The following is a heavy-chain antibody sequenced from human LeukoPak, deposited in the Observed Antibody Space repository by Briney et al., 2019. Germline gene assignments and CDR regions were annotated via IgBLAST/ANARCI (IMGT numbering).Heavy chain of an antibody. V-gene: IGHV3-48*03. CDR3: ARASSGRGYYYYYMDV. CDR1: GFTFSSYE. Sequence: GGSLRLSCAASGFTFSSYEMNWVRQAPGKGLGWVSYISSSGSTIYYADSVKGRFTISRDNAKNSLYLRMYSLRAEDTAVYYCARASSGRGYYYYYMDVWGKGTTVTVSS. D-gene: IGHD6-19*01. J-gene: IGHJ6*03. CDR2: ISSSGSTI.